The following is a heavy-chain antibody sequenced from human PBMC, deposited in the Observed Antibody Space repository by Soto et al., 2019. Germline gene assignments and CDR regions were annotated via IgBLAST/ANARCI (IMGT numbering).Heavy chain of an antibody. D-gene: IGHD3-22*01. J-gene: IGHJ4*02. CDR2: SRDKPQGYST. V-gene: IGHV3-72*01. Sequence: GGSLRLSCAGSGFTLSYHYIDWVRQSPGKGLEWVGRSRDKPQGYSTAYAASVKGRFTTSGDESKSSAYLQMNSLKTEDTAVYYCVRATYFSDSSGYTRCLDYWGQGTLVTVSS. CDR1: GFTLSYHY. CDR3: VRATYFSDSSGYTRCLDY.